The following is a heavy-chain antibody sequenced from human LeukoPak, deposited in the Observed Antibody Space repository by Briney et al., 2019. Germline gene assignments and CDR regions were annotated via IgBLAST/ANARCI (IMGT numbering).Heavy chain of an antibody. Sequence: PSETLSLTCAVYGGSFSGYYWSWIRQPPGKGLEWIGGINHSGSTNYNPSLKSRVTISVDTSKNQFSLKLSSVTAADTAVYYCARVKGPYGDYSDYWGQGTLVTVSS. CDR2: INHSGST. CDR3: ARVKGPYGDYSDY. V-gene: IGHV4-34*01. J-gene: IGHJ4*02. D-gene: IGHD4-17*01. CDR1: GGSFSGYY.